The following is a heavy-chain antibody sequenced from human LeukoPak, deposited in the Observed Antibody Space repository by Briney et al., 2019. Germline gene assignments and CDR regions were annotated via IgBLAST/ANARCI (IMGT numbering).Heavy chain of an antibody. CDR2: INPNSGGT. V-gene: IGHV1-2*02. Sequence: GASVKVSCKASGYTFTGYYIHWVRQAPGQGLEWMGWINPNSGGTNYAQKFQGRVTMTRDTSISTAYMDLSRLRSDDTAVYYCARSPRGQWPFVAFGIWGQGTMVTVSS. CDR3: ARSPRGQWPFVAFGI. CDR1: GYTFTGYY. D-gene: IGHD6-19*01. J-gene: IGHJ3*02.